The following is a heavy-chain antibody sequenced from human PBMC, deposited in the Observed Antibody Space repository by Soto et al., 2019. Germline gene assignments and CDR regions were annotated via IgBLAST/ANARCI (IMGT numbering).Heavy chain of an antibody. CDR2: IGTAGDT. V-gene: IGHV3-13*01. CDR1: GFILSGYD. J-gene: IGHJ6*02. D-gene: IGHD6-19*01. Sequence: EEQLVESGGGLVQPGGSLRLSCVASGFILSGYDMHWVRQATGEGLEWVSAIGTAGDTYYSGSVKGRFTISRGNAENSVYLQMNSLRAGDTAVYDCARAGYHSSGNYFYAMDVWGPGTTVTVSS. CDR3: ARAGYHSSGNYFYAMDV.